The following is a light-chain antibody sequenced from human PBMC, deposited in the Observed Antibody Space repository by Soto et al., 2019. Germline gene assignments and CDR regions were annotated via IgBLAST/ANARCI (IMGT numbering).Light chain of an antibody. V-gene: IGKV3-11*01. J-gene: IGKJ4*02. CDR3: QQRSSWPLT. CDR1: QTVVGF. CDR2: GAS. Sequence: DIVLTQSPATLSLSPGERATLSCRASQTVVGFLAWYQQKPGQAPRLLIDGASNRATGIPARFSGSGSGTDFTLTISSLEPEDFAVYFCQQRSSWPLTFGGGTKVEIK.